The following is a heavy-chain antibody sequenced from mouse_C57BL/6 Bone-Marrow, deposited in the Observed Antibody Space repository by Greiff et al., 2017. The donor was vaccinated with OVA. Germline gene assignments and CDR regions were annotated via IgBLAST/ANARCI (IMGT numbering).Heavy chain of an antibody. Sequence: QVQLQQSGAELVKPGASVKIPCKASGYSFSSYWMNWVKQRPGKGLEWIGQIYPGDGDTNYNGKFKGKATLTADKSSSTAYMQLSSLTSEDSAVYFCARRYYGMYFDYWGQGTTLTVSS. V-gene: IGHV1-80*01. D-gene: IGHD1-1*01. J-gene: IGHJ2*01. CDR2: IYPGDGDT. CDR1: GYSFSSYW. CDR3: ARRYYGMYFDY.